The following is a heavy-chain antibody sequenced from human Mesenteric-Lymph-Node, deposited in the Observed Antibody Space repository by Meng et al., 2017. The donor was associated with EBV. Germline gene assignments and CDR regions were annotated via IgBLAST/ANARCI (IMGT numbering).Heavy chain of an antibody. Sequence: EVHLVGSGGVLVKPGGSLRFSFAASGFTFCEYTMTWVRQAPGKGLEWVSSVSGSSYYIYYADSVKGRFTISRDNAKNSLYLQMHSLRAEDTSLYYCARDFGTYIDFWGQGSLVTVSS. CDR1: GFTFCEYT. V-gene: IGHV3-21*01. J-gene: IGHJ4*02. CDR2: VSGSSYYI. CDR3: ARDFGTYIDF. D-gene: IGHD3-16*01.